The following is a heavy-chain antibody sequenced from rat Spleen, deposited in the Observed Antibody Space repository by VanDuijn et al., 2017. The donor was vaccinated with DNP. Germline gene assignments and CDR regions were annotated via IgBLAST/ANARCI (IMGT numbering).Heavy chain of an antibody. CDR2: IQSGGST. CDR3: ARDYYSSYAMDA. V-gene: IGHV2-27*01. J-gene: IGHJ4*01. D-gene: IGHD1-2*01. Sequence: QVQLKESGPGLVQPSQTLSLTCTVSGFSLTSYHVHWVRQPPGKGLEWMGRIQSGGSTDYNSALKSRLSISRDTSKSQFFLKMNSVQTEDTAMYFCARDYYSSYAMDAWGQGTSVTVSS. CDR1: GFSLTSYH.